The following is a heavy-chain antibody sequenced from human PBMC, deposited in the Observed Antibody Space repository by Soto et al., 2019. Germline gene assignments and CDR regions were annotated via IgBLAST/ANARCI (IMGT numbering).Heavy chain of an antibody. Sequence: SETLSLTCTVSGGSISSSAYYWGWIRQSPGKGLEWIGSIYYSGSTYYNPSLKSRVTISVDTSKNHFSLKLSSVTAADTAVYYCASLPMVRGVYYYGMDVWGQGTTVTVSS. D-gene: IGHD3-10*01. CDR1: GGSISSSAYY. J-gene: IGHJ6*02. CDR2: IYYSGST. CDR3: ASLPMVRGVYYYGMDV. V-gene: IGHV4-39*02.